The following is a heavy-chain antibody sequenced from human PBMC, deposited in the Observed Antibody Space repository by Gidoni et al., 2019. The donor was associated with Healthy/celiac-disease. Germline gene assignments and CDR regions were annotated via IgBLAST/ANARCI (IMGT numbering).Heavy chain of an antibody. CDR1: GYTFTGYY. J-gene: IGHJ6*02. CDR3: ERGLYYYDSSALGMDV. D-gene: IGHD3-22*01. Sequence: QVQLVQSGAEVKQPGASVKVSCKASGYTFTGYYMHWVRQAPGQGLEWMGWINPDSGGTNYAQKVQGWVNMNRDTAISTAYMEVRRLRSDDTDVYYCERGLYYYDSSALGMDVWGQGNKVAVSS. V-gene: IGHV1-2*04. CDR2: INPDSGGT.